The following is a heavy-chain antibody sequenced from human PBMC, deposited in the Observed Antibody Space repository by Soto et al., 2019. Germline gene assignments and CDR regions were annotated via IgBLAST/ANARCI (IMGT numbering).Heavy chain of an antibody. CDR2: ISASK. CDR1: CFTVSSYA. V-gene: IGHV3-23*01. D-gene: IGHD6-13*01. CDR3: AIRMYSTRWYYLDY. J-gene: IGHJ4*02. Sequence: GGSLRLSCAASCFTVSSYALNWVRQAPGKGLEWVSGISASKYYADSVKGRFTNSKDTSKNKLYLQMNSLRAEDTAIYFCAIRMYSTRWYYLDYWGQGTLVTVSS.